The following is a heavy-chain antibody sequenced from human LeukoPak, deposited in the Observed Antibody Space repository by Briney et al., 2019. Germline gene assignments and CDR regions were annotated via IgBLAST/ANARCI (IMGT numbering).Heavy chain of an antibody. D-gene: IGHD4-17*01. V-gene: IGHV3-20*04. J-gene: IGHJ4*02. CDR3: ARAQTYGDSRLLLDY. CDR1: GGSFSGYY. Sequence: ETLSLTCAVYGGSFSGYYWSWVRQAPGKGLEWVSGINWNGGSTGYADSVEGRFTISRDNAKNSQYLQMNSLSVEDTALYYCARAQTYGDSRLLLDYWGQGTLVTVSS. CDR2: INWNGGST.